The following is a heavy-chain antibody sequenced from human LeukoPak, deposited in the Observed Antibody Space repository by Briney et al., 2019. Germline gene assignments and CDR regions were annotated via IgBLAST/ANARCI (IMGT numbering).Heavy chain of an antibody. CDR1: GFTFCSYS. J-gene: IGHJ4*02. V-gene: IGHV1-18*01. D-gene: IGHD1-26*01. Sequence: ASVKVSCKASGFTFCSYSISWVRQAPEQGGERMGWISAYNGKTNYAQKFQGRVTMTTDTSTSTAYLDLRSLRSVDTAVYDCARGGALTSFDSWGQGTLITVSS. CDR3: ARGGALTSFDS. CDR2: ISAYNGKT.